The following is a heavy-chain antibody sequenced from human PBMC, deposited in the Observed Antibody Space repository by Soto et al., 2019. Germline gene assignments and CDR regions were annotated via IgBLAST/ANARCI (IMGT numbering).Heavy chain of an antibody. J-gene: IGHJ4*02. CDR3: ARKGTYYYDSSGYYGY. CDR2: INHSGST. Sequence: KPSETLSLTCAVYGGSFSGYYWSWIRQPPGKGLEWIGEINHSGSTNYNPSLKSRVTISVDTSKNQFSLKLSSVTAADTAVYYCARKGTYYYDSSGYYGYWGQGTLVTVSS. D-gene: IGHD3-22*01. V-gene: IGHV4-34*01. CDR1: GGSFSGYY.